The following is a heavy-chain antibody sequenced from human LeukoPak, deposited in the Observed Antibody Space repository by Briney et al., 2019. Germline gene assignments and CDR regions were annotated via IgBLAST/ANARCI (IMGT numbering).Heavy chain of an antibody. J-gene: IGHJ5*02. Sequence: TGGSLRLSCAVSGFRVSDYYMSWVRQAPGKGLEWVGLTRDSGEAFYADFVRGRFAISRDESENTLYLQMNSLRVEDTAVYFCARDRAALQDWVEFDPWGQGTPVIVSS. CDR3: ARDRAALQDWVEFDP. V-gene: IGHV3-66*03. CDR1: GFRVSDYY. D-gene: IGHD3/OR15-3a*01. CDR2: TRDSGEA.